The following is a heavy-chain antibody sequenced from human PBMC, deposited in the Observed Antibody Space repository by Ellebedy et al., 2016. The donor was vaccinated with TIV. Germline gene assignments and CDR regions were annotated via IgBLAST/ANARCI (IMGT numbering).Heavy chain of an antibody. CDR3: ARSGKADLWFGDLLWVSN. CDR1: GYRFTTSW. J-gene: IGHJ4*02. D-gene: IGHD3-10*01. V-gene: IGHV1-18*04. CDR2: ISAYHNTT. Sequence: MPGGSLRLSCKGSGYRFTTSWISWVRQAPGQGLEWMGCISAYHNTTDYAQKLQGRVTMTTDTSTDTAYIELRSLRSDDTAVYYCARSGKADLWFGDLLWVSNWGQGTLVTVSS.